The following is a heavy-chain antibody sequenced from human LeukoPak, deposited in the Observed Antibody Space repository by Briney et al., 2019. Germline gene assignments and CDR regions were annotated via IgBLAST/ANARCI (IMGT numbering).Heavy chain of an antibody. D-gene: IGHD7-27*01. CDR2: IDYSEFT. Sequence: SETLSLTCTVSGDSISSYYWSWVRQPPGKGLEWLGYIDYSEFTNYNPSLKSRLSVSVDTSKNQFSMKLTSVTAADTAVYYCARSWGSNFYYFDYWGQGTLVTVSS. CDR1: GDSISSYY. J-gene: IGHJ4*02. V-gene: IGHV4-59*01. CDR3: ARSWGSNFYYFDY.